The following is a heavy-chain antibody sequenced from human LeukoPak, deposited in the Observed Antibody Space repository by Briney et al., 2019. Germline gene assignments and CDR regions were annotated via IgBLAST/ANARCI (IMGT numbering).Heavy chain of an antibody. D-gene: IGHD5-18*01. Sequence: SETLSLTCTVSGGSISTSSYYWGWLRQPPGKGLECIGSIYYSGSTYYNPSLKSRVTVSVDTSKNQFSLRLSSVTASDTAVYYCARQAYSYEDIHRGVHFFDSWGQGTLVTVSS. CDR1: GGSISTSSYY. CDR2: IYYSGST. J-gene: IGHJ4*02. V-gene: IGHV4-39*01. CDR3: ARQAYSYEDIHRGVHFFDS.